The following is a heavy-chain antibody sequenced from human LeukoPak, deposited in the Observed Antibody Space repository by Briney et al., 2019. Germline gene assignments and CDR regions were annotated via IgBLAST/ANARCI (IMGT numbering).Heavy chain of an antibody. CDR2: IIPIFGTA. CDR3: AREKYYYDSSESGIQYYFDY. Sequence: SVKVSCKASGYTFTSYGISWVRQAPGQGLEWMGGIIPIFGTANYAQKFQGRVTITADESTSTAYMELSSLRSEDTAVYYCAREKYYYDSSESGIQYYFDYWGQGTLVTVSS. D-gene: IGHD3-22*01. J-gene: IGHJ4*02. CDR1: GYTFTSYG. V-gene: IGHV1-69*13.